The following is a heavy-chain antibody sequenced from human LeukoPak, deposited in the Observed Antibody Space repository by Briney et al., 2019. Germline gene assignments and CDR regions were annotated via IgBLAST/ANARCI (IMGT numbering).Heavy chain of an antibody. Sequence: PSQTLSLTCAISGDSVSSNSVAWSWIRQSQSRGVEWHARTSYRSKWYNDYEVSVKRRITINPDTSKNQFYLQLNSVTPEDTAVYYCARAMGLAAAGHRAFDYWGQGTLVTVSS. CDR3: ARAMGLAAAGHRAFDY. V-gene: IGHV6-1*01. CDR1: GDSVSSNSVA. J-gene: IGHJ4*02. D-gene: IGHD6-13*01. CDR2: TSYRSKWYN.